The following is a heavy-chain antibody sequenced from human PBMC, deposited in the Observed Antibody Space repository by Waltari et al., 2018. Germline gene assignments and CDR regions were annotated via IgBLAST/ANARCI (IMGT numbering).Heavy chain of an antibody. CDR2: IYYSGST. D-gene: IGHD6-13*01. V-gene: IGHV4-59*01. Sequence: QVQLQESGPGLVKPSETLSLTCTVSGGSISSYYWRWIRQPPGQGLGWIGYIYYSGSTNYNPSLKSRVTISVDTSKNQFSLKLSSVTAADTAVYYCARSYSSSWYSHHYYYYYGMDVWGQGTTVTVSS. CDR1: GGSISSYY. CDR3: ARSYSSSWYSHHYYYYYGMDV. J-gene: IGHJ6*02.